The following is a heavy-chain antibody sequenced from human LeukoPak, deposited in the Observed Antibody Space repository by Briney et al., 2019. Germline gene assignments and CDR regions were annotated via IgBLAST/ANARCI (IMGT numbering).Heavy chain of an antibody. CDR2: IYYSGST. D-gene: IGHD2-8*02. J-gene: IGHJ4*02. CDR1: GGSISSYY. V-gene: IGHV4-59*01. CDR3: ARVTGNRGDEDFDY. Sequence: SSETLSLTCTVSGGSISSYYWSWIRQPPGKGLEWIGYIYYSGSTNYNPSLKSRVTISVDTSKNQFSLKLSSVTAADTAVYYCARVTGNRGDEDFDYWGQGTLVTVSS.